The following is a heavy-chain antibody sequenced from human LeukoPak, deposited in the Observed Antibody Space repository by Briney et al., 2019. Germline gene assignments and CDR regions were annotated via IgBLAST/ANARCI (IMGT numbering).Heavy chain of an antibody. J-gene: IGHJ4*02. Sequence: ASVKVSCKASGYTFTIYGISWVRQAPGQGLEWMGWISAYNGNTNYAQNPQGRVTMTTDTSTSTAYMELRSLRSDDTAVYYCARTPTFGGVIVTSPIDYWGQGTLVTVSS. CDR1: GYTFTIYG. CDR2: ISAYNGNT. D-gene: IGHD3-16*02. CDR3: ARTPTFGGVIVTSPIDY. V-gene: IGHV1-18*01.